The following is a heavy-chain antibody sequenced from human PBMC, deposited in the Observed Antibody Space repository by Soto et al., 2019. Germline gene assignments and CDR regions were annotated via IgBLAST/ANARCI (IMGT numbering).Heavy chain of an antibody. CDR1: GGSFSGYY. CDR3: ARDKITGLFDY. CDR2: INHSGST. D-gene: IGHD2-8*02. Sequence: PETLSLTCPVSGGSFSGYYWTWIRQPPGTGLEWIGEINHSGSTTYNPSLKSRVTISVDTSRNQFSLKLTSVTAADTAVYYCARDKITGLFDYWGQGPRSPSPQ. V-gene: IGHV4-34*01. J-gene: IGHJ4*02.